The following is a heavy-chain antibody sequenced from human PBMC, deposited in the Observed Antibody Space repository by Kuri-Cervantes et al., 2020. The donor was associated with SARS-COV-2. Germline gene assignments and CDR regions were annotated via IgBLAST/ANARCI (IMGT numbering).Heavy chain of an antibody. CDR1: GGSISSYY. CDR3: ARRLKDGPPDY. CDR2: IYYSGST. Sequence: SETLSLTCTVSGGSISSYYWSWIRQPPGQGLEWLGYIYYSGSTYYDPSLKSRVTISVDTSKNQFSLKLSSVTAADTAVYYCARRLKDGPPDYWGQGTLVTVSS. J-gene: IGHJ4*02. V-gene: IGHV4-59*12.